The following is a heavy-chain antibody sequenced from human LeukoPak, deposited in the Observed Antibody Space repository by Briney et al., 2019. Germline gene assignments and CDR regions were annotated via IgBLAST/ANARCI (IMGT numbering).Heavy chain of an antibody. CDR2: INSDGSST. CDR3: VRYIVVPTAIYAFDI. CDR1: GFTFSSYW. J-gene: IGHJ3*02. Sequence: GGSLRLSCAASGFTFSSYWMHWVRRAPGKGLVWVSRINSDGSSTSYADSVKGRFTISRDNAKNTLYLQMNSLRAEDTAVYYCVRYIVVPTAIYAFDIWGQGTMVTVSS. V-gene: IGHV3-74*01. D-gene: IGHD2-2*01.